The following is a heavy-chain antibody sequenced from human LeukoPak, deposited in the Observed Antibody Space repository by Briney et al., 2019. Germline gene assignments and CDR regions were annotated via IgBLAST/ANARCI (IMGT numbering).Heavy chain of an antibody. CDR1: GGSFSGYY. J-gene: IGHJ6*02. Sequence: SETLSLTCAVYGGSFSGYYWSWIRQPPGKGLEWIGEINHSGSTNYNPSLKSRVTISVDTSKNQFSLKLSSVTAADTAVYYCARLPRIAAAGYYYYYGMDVWGQGTTVTVSS. CDR2: INHSGST. CDR3: ARLPRIAAAGYYYYYGMDV. D-gene: IGHD6-13*01. V-gene: IGHV4-34*01.